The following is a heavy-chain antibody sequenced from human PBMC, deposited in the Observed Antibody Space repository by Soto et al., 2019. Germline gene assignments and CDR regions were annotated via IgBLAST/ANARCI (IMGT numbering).Heavy chain of an antibody. D-gene: IGHD3-3*01. CDR3: AMEAAGGYYLY. CDR1: GGSISSGGYY. J-gene: IGHJ4*02. V-gene: IGHV4-31*03. CDR2: IYYSGST. Sequence: PSETLSLTCTVSGGSISSGGYYWSWIRQHPGKGLEWIGYIYYSGSTYYNPSLKSRVTISVDTSKNQFSLKLSSVTAADTAVYYCAMEAAGGYYLYWGQGTLVTVSS.